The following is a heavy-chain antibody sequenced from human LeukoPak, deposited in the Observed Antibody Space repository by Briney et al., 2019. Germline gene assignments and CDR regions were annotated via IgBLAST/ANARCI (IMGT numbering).Heavy chain of an antibody. Sequence: TGGSLRLSCAASGFTFSSFAMNWVRQAPGKGLEWVSYITSSGSTIYYADSMKGRFTISRDNAKNSLYLQMNSLRAEDTAVYYCARLYGRDFDYWGRGTLVTVSS. J-gene: IGHJ4*02. CDR1: GFTFSSFA. CDR2: ITSSGSTI. V-gene: IGHV3-48*03. D-gene: IGHD3-16*01. CDR3: ARLYGRDFDY.